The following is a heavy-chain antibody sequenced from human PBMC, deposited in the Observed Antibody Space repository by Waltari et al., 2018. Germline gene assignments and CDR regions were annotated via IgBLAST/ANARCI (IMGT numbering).Heavy chain of an antibody. Sequence: VKLVQYGAEVKKPGGSVKVYCKAAGYTFTSYGISGVREAPGQGLEWMGWISAYNGNTNYAQKLQGRVTMTTDTSTSTAYMELRSLRSDDTAVYYCARETNYCSSTSCYRGPFDYWGQGTLVTVSS. CDR3: ARETNYCSSTSCYRGPFDY. D-gene: IGHD2-2*02. J-gene: IGHJ4*02. CDR2: ISAYNGNT. CDR1: GYTFTSYG. V-gene: IGHV1-18*01.